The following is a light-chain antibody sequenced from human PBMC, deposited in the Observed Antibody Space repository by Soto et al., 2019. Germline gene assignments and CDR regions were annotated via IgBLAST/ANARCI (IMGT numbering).Light chain of an antibody. CDR1: HDISNY. V-gene: IGKV1-27*01. Sequence: DIQMTQSPSSLSASVGDRVTITCRASHDISNYLAWYQQRPGKVPKLLIYAASTLQSGVPSRFSGSGSGTDFTLTISSLQPEDVVTYYCQKYNNAPLTFGGGTKVEIK. CDR2: AAS. J-gene: IGKJ4*01. CDR3: QKYNNAPLT.